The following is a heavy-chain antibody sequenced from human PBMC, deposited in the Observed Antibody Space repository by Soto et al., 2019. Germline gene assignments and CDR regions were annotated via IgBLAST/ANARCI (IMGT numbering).Heavy chain of an antibody. CDR3: ARRGIAVAGTSSSWFDY. Sequence: ASVKVSCKASGYTFTSYGISWVRQAPGQGLEWMGWISAYNGNTNYAQKLQGRVTMTTDTSTSTAYMELRSLRSDDTAVYYCARRGIAVAGTSSSWFDYWGQGTLVTVSS. CDR2: ISAYNGNT. J-gene: IGHJ4*02. V-gene: IGHV1-18*01. D-gene: IGHD6-19*01. CDR1: GYTFTSYG.